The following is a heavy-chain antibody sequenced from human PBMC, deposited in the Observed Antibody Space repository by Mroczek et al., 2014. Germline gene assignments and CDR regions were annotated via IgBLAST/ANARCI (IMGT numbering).Heavy chain of an antibody. CDR2: SIPVGAP. J-gene: IGHJ3*02. CDR3: ARGDDILTGQVDAFDI. D-gene: IGHD3-9*01. Sequence: QVQLVQSGPGLVKPSETLSSTCTVSGGSISTLLLELDPGSPPGRDWSGLGVSIPVGAPTXTLLKSRVTMSVDTSKNQFSLKLSSVTAADTAVYYCARGDDILTGQVDAFDIWAKGQWSPSLQ. V-gene: IGHV4-4*07. CDR1: GGSISTLL.